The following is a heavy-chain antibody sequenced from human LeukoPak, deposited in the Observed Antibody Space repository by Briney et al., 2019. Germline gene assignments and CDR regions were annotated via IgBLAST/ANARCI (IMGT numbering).Heavy chain of an antibody. CDR2: IIPIFGTA. CDR1: GGTFSSFA. Sequence: SVKVSCKASGGTFSSFAISWVRQAPGQGLEWMGGIIPIFGTANYAQKFQGRVTITTDESTSTAYMELSSLRSEDTAVYYCARPNASGYSYGYDYWGQGTLVTVSS. J-gene: IGHJ4*02. CDR3: ARPNASGYSYGYDY. V-gene: IGHV1-69*05. D-gene: IGHD5-18*01.